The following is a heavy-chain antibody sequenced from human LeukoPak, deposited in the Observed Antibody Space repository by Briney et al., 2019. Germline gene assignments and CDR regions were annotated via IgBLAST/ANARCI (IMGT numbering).Heavy chain of an antibody. Sequence: PSETLSLTCTVSGGSISSYCWSWSRQPPGKGLEWMGYIFYSGSTNYNPSLNSRVTISVDTSKNQFSLKLSSVTAADTAVYYCVRSDDFWSGYYGYWGQGTLVTVSS. J-gene: IGHJ4*02. CDR2: IFYSGST. V-gene: IGHV4-59*01. CDR1: GGSISSYC. CDR3: VRSDDFWSGYYGY. D-gene: IGHD3-3*01.